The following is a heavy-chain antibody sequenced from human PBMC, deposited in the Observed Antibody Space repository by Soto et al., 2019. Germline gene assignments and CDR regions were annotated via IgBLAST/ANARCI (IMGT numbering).Heavy chain of an antibody. CDR3: ARVGYENWYFDL. Sequence: ASVKVSCKASGYTFTSYAMHWVRQAPGQRLEWMGWINAGNGNTKYSQKFQGRVTITRDTSASTAYMELSSLRSEDTAVYYCARVGYENWYFDLWGRGTLVTVSS. CDR1: GYTFTSYA. D-gene: IGHD5-12*01. V-gene: IGHV1-3*01. CDR2: INAGNGNT. J-gene: IGHJ2*01.